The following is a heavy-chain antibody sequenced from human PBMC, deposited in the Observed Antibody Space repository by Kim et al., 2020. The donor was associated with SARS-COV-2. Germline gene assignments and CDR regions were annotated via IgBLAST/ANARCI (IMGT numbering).Heavy chain of an antibody. CDR3: AKDSYYDSSALT. CDR2: ISYDGSNK. D-gene: IGHD3-22*01. J-gene: IGHJ5*02. CDR1: GFTFSSYG. V-gene: IGHV3-30*18. Sequence: GGSLRLSCAASGFTFSSYGMHWVRQAPGKGLEWVAVISYDGSNKYYADSVKGRFTISRDNSKNTLYLQMNSLRAEDTAVYYCAKDSYYDSSALTWGQGTLGTVSS.